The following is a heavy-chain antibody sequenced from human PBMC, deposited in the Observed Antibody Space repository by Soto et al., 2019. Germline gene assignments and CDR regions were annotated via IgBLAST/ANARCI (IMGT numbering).Heavy chain of an antibody. Sequence: QVRLVHSETEVRKPGASMNVSCKASGYIFPSYPISWVRQAPGQGLGWRGWISANNGNTEFAQKLQDRLPIIANTTTSTAYLELRNPRPDDTAVYYCARSLPWFDPWGQGTLVAVSS. CDR3: ARSLPWFDP. J-gene: IGHJ5*02. CDR1: GYIFPSYP. CDR2: ISANNGNT. V-gene: IGHV1-18*01.